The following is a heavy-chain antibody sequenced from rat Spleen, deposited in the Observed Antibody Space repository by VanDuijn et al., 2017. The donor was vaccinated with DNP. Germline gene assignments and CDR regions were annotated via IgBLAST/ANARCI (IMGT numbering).Heavy chain of an antibody. D-gene: IGHD1-7*01. CDR1: GFSLTSYH. CDR2: MWSDGDT. Sequence: QVQLKESGPGLVQPSQTLSLTCTVSGFSLTSYHVHWVRQPPGKGLEWMGVMWSDGDTYYNSALKSRLSISRDTSKSQVFLKMNSLQTEDTAIYYCARDPTGIYWYFDFWGPGTMVTVSS. CDR3: ARDPTGIYWYFDF. J-gene: IGHJ1*01. V-gene: IGHV2-32*01.